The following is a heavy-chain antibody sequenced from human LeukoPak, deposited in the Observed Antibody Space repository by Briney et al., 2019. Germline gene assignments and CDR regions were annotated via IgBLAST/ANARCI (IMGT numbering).Heavy chain of an antibody. CDR2: TNQDGREK. CDR3: ARDGAVYSSSYVDY. CDR1: GFTFSSYW. J-gene: IGHJ4*02. V-gene: IGHV3-7*01. Sequence: GGSLRLSCVASGFTFSSYWMSWVRQAPGKGLEWVANTNQDGREKYYVDSLKGRFTISRDNAKNSLYLQVNSLRAEDTGVYYCARDGAVYSSSYVDYWGQGTLVTVSS. D-gene: IGHD6-13*01.